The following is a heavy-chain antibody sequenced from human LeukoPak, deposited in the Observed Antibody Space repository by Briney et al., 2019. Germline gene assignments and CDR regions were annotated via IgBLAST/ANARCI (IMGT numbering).Heavy chain of an antibody. CDR1: GGSISSSSYY. J-gene: IGHJ3*02. V-gene: IGHV4-39*07. D-gene: IGHD2-15*01. Sequence: SETLSLTCTVSGGSISSSSYYWGWIRQPPGKGLEWIVSIYYSGSTYYNPSLKGRVTISVDTSKNQFSLKLSSVTAADTAVYYCARGEFSCSGGSCYLDAFDIWGQGTMVTVSS. CDR3: ARGEFSCSGGSCYLDAFDI. CDR2: IYYSGST.